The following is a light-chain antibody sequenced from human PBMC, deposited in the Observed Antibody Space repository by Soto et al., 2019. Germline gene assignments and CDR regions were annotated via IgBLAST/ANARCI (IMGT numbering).Light chain of an antibody. J-gene: IGLJ2*01. CDR2: DVN. V-gene: IGLV2-14*01. CDR3: SSYIGMTTVV. CDR1: SSDVGGYNY. Sequence: QSALTQPASVSGSPGQSITISCTGTSSDVGGYNYVSWYQQHPGKAPKLMIYDVNNRPSGVSDRFSGSKSGNTASLTISGLQAEDEADYFCSSYIGMTTVVFGGGTKLTVL.